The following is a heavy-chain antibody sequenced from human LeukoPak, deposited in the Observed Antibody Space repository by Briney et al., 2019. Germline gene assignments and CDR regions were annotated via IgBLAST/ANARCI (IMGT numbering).Heavy chain of an antibody. D-gene: IGHD5-12*01. V-gene: IGHV3-23*01. Sequence: GGSLRLSCAASGFTFSSYAMSWVRQAPGKGLEWVSAISGSGGSTYYADSVKGRFTISRDNSKNTLYLQMNSLRAEDTAVYYCAKRYSGYDYYYYYGMDVWGQGNTVTVSS. CDR2: ISGSGGST. J-gene: IGHJ6*02. CDR3: AKRYSGYDYYYYYGMDV. CDR1: GFTFSSYA.